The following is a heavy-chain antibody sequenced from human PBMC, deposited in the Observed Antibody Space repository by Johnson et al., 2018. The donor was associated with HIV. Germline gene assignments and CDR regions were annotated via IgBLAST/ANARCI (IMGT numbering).Heavy chain of an antibody. V-gene: IGHV3-30*14. CDR2: IKQDGSEK. J-gene: IGHJ3*02. CDR3: ARDLSGRATVLSDGCDI. Sequence: QVQLVESGGGVVQPGRSLRLSCAASGFTFSSYAMHWVRQAPGKGLEWVANIKQDGSEKYYVDSVKGRFTISRDNSKNTLYLQMNSLRAEDTAVYYCARDLSGRATVLSDGCDIWGQGTMGTVSS. CDR1: GFTFSSYA. D-gene: IGHD1-26*01.